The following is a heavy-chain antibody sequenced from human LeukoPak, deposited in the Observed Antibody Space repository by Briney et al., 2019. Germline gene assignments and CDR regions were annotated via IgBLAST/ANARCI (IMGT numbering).Heavy chain of an antibody. Sequence: GGSLRLSCAASGFTFSSYSMNWVRQAPGKGLEWVSYISSSSSTIYYADSVKGRFTISRDNSKNTLYLQMNSLRAEDTAVYYCVGNYDSSGYCDNWFDPWGQGTLVTVSS. CDR3: VGNYDSSGYCDNWFDP. D-gene: IGHD3-22*01. J-gene: IGHJ5*02. CDR1: GFTFSSYS. CDR2: ISSSSSTI. V-gene: IGHV3-48*01.